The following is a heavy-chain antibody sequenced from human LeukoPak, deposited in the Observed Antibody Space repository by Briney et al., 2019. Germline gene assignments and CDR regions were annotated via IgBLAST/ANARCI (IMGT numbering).Heavy chain of an antibody. Sequence: PGGSLRLSCAASGFTFSSYSMNWVRQAPGKGLEWVSYISSSSSTIYYADSVRGRLTISRDNAKNSLYLQMNSLRAEDTAVYYCARGVVVVVAATYNRFDPWGQGTLVTVSS. D-gene: IGHD2-15*01. J-gene: IGHJ5*02. V-gene: IGHV3-48*01. CDR1: GFTFSSYS. CDR2: ISSSSSTI. CDR3: ARGVVVVVAATYNRFDP.